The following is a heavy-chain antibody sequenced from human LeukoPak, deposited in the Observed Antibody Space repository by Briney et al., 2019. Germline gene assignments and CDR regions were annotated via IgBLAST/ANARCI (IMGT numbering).Heavy chain of an antibody. CDR1: GFTFSSYE. V-gene: IGHV3-21*01. CDR3: ARVVGDRIAAAGNRAFDI. D-gene: IGHD6-13*01. J-gene: IGHJ3*02. Sequence: PGGSLRLSCAASGFTFSSYEMNWVRQAPGKGLEWVSSISSIRSYIYYGDSVKGRFTISRDNAKNSLYLQMNSLRAEDTAVYYCARVVGDRIAAAGNRAFDIWGQGTMVTVSS. CDR2: ISSIRSYI.